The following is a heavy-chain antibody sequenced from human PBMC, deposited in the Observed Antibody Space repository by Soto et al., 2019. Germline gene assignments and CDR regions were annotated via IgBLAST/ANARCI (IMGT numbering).Heavy chain of an antibody. CDR2: IIPIFGTT. J-gene: IGHJ5*02. D-gene: IGHD5-12*01. CDR3: AKDGGADGYFGNWLDP. V-gene: IGHV1-69*15. Sequence: QVHLVQSGAEVKKPGSSVNVSCKASGGTFSNYAITWVRQAPGQGLEWVGRIIPIFGTTNVAQKFQGRVTITADESTTTAYMELSGLRSDDTAVYYCAKDGGADGYFGNWLDPWGQGPWSPSPQ. CDR1: GGTFSNYA.